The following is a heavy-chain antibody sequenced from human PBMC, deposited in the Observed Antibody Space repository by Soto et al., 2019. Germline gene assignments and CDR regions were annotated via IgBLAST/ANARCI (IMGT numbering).Heavy chain of an antibody. CDR1: GFTFNSYA. J-gene: IGHJ4*02. D-gene: IGHD1-1*01. V-gene: IGHV3-30*04. CDR3: ARDIERIRGPNHNYVGPGH. CDR2: ISFNGIDT. Sequence: GGSLRLSCASSGFTFNSYAMHWVHQAPGQWLEWVAVISFNGIDTYYADSVKGRVTISRDNSRNTVFLQMTSLRTEDTAVFYCARDIERIRGPNHNYVGPGHLGQGTLVNVSS.